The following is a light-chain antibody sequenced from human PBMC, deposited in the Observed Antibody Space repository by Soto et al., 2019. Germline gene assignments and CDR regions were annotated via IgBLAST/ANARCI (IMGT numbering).Light chain of an antibody. CDR2: GVT. J-gene: IGLJ1*01. Sequence: QSVLTQPASVSGYPGQSITISCTGTSSDVGGYNYVSWYQQHPGKAPKLIIYGVTNRPSGVSNRFSASKSGNTASLAISGLQAEYEADYYCSSYTTSSTYVFGTGTKVTVL. CDR1: SSDVGGYNY. V-gene: IGLV2-14*03. CDR3: SSYTTSSTYV.